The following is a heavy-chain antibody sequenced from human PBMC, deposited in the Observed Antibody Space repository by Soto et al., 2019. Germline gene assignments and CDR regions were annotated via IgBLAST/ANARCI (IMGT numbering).Heavy chain of an antibody. CDR1: GFTFRSFT. CDR2: ISGNSAYI. CDR3: TRDASRDSSARGWFDP. Sequence: GSLRLSCAASGFTFRSFTMNWVRQAPGKGLEWVSTISGNSAYIYYTDALRGRFTISRDNAKNSLHLQMDSLRAEDTAVYYCTRDASRDSSARGWFDPWGPGTLVTVSS. J-gene: IGHJ5*02. V-gene: IGHV3-21*01. D-gene: IGHD6-13*01.